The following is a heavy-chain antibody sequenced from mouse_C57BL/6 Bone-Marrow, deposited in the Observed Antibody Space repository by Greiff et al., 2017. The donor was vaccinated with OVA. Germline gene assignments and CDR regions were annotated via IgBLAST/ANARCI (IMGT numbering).Heavy chain of an antibody. J-gene: IGHJ2*01. Sequence: VQLQQSGAELVRPGASVKLSCTASGFNIKDYYMHWVKQRPEQGLEWIGRIDPEDGDTEYAPKFQGKATMTADTSSNTAYLQLSSLTSEDTAVYYCTTEDYGSSYVDCDYWGQGTTLTVSS. CDR1: GFNIKDYY. CDR2: IDPEDGDT. V-gene: IGHV14-1*01. CDR3: TTEDYGSSYVDCDY. D-gene: IGHD1-1*01.